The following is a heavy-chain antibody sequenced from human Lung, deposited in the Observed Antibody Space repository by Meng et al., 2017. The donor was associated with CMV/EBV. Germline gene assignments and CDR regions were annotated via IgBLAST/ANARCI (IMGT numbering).Heavy chain of an antibody. Sequence: ASXXVSXKASGYTFTGYYLHWVRQAPGQGLEWMGWINSKIGDANYTQKFQGRVTVTRDTSISTAYMELKRLTYDDTAVYFCARKVFRASDAFDFGGKGTMVTVS. J-gene: IGHJ3*01. CDR2: INSKIGDA. CDR1: GYTFTGYY. V-gene: IGHV1-2*02. CDR3: ARKVFRASDAFDF.